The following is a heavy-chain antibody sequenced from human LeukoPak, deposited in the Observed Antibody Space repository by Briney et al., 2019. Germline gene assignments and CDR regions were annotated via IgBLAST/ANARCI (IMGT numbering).Heavy chain of an antibody. J-gene: IGHJ3*02. CDR3: ARHQLDSSGYNDAFDI. D-gene: IGHD3-22*01. CDR1: GGSISSSSYY. Sequence: SETLSLTCTVYGGSISSSSYYWGWLRQPPGKGLEWIVSIYYSGTTYYNPSLKSRVTISVDTSKNQFSLKLSSVTAADTAGYYCARHQLDSSGYNDAFDIWGQGTMVTVSS. CDR2: IYYSGTT. V-gene: IGHV4-39*01.